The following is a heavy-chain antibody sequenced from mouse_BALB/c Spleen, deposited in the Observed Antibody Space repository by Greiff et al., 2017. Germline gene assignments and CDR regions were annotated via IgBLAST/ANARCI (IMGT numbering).Heavy chain of an antibody. Sequence: QVQLQQSGAELMKPGASVKMSCKASGYTFTSYTMHWVKQRPGQGLEWIGYINPSSGYTNYNQKFKDKATLTADKSSSTAYMQLSSLTSEDSAVYYCARSSLTTVVATGDYWGQGTTLTVSS. J-gene: IGHJ2*01. D-gene: IGHD1-1*01. CDR1: GYTFTSYT. CDR3: ARSSLTTVVATGDY. CDR2: INPSSGYT. V-gene: IGHV1S26*01.